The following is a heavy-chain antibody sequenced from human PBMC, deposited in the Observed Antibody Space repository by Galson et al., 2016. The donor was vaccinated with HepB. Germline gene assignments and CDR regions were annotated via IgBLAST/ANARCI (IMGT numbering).Heavy chain of an antibody. D-gene: IGHD1-1*01. CDR2: TYFRSKWYN. CDR1: GDSVSSNSAA. J-gene: IGHJ4*02. CDR3: ARDLGGAYGTGRSLDY. V-gene: IGHV6-1*01. Sequence: CAISGDSVSSNSAAWNWIRQSPSRGLEWLGRTYFRSKWYNDYAPSVKSRITINPDTSKNQFSLHLNSVTPEDTAVYYCARDLGGAYGTGRSLDYWGQGTLVTVSS.